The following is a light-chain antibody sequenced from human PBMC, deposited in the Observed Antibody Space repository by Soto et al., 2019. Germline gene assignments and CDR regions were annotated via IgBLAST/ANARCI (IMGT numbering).Light chain of an antibody. CDR2: YDN. CDR3: GTWDNSLSAGGV. Sequence: QSVLTQPPSVSAAPGQKVTISCSGSGSNIGNNYVSWYQQLPGTAPKLLIYYDNKRPSGIPDRFSGSKPGTSATLGITGLQTGDEADYYCGTWDNSLSAGGVFGGGTKVTVL. V-gene: IGLV1-51*01. CDR1: GSNIGNNY. J-gene: IGLJ3*02.